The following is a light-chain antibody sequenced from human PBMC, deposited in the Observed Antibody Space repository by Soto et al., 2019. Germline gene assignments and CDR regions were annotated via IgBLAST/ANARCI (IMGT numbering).Light chain of an antibody. V-gene: IGKV3-20*01. CDR3: QQYGSSQET. J-gene: IGKJ1*01. Sequence: EIVLTQSPGTLSLSPGERATLSCRASQSVSSSYLAWYQQKPGQAPRLLIYGASSRATGIPDRFSGSGSGTDFTLTISRLEHEDFEVYYCQQYGSSQETLGHGTKVDIK. CDR2: GAS. CDR1: QSVSSSY.